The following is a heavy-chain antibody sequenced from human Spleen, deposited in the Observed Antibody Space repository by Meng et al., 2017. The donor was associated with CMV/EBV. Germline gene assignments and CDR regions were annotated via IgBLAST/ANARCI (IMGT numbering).Heavy chain of an antibody. Sequence: GGSLRLSCAASGFTFSSYWMHWVRQAPGKGLVWVSRINSDGSSTSYADSVKGRFTISRDNAKNTLYLQMNSLRAEDTAVYYCAREDIVVVPAAYTNWFDPWGQGTLVTSPQ. CDR3: AREDIVVVPAAYTNWFDP. D-gene: IGHD2-2*01. CDR1: GFTFSSYW. J-gene: IGHJ5*02. V-gene: IGHV3-74*01. CDR2: INSDGSST.